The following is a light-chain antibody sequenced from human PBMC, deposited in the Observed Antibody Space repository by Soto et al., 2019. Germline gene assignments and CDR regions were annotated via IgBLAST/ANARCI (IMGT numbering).Light chain of an antibody. V-gene: IGKV3-20*01. CDR3: QQYGGSPRT. CDR1: QSVSSNY. Sequence: EIVLTQSPGTLSLSPGERATLSCRASQSVSSNYLAWYQQKSGQAPRLLIYGASSRATGIPDRFSGSGSGTDFTLTISRLEPEDFAVSYCQQYGGSPRTFGQGTKVDI. CDR2: GAS. J-gene: IGKJ1*01.